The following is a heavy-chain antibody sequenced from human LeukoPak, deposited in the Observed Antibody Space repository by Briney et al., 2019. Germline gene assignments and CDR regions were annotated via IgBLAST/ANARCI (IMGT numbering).Heavy chain of an antibody. Sequence: GESLKISCKGSGYSFTTYWIGWVRQMPGKGLEWMGIIYPGDSDTRYSPTFQGQVTISADESISTAYLQWSTLKASDTAIYYCARRVVTDDWYFDLWGRGTLVTVSS. J-gene: IGHJ2*01. CDR2: IYPGDSDT. CDR1: GYSFTTYW. D-gene: IGHD2-21*02. CDR3: ARRVVTDDWYFDL. V-gene: IGHV5-51*01.